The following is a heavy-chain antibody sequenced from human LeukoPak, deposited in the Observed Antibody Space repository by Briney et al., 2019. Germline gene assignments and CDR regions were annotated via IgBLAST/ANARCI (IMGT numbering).Heavy chain of an antibody. Sequence: ASVKVSCKASGYTFTSYGISWVRQAPGQGLEWMGWISAYNGNTNYAQKLQGRVTMTTDTSTSTAYMELRSLRSDDTAVYYCARDLYYYDSSGSNSWGQGTLVTVSS. V-gene: IGHV1-18*01. J-gene: IGHJ4*02. CDR1: GYTFTSYG. CDR2: ISAYNGNT. D-gene: IGHD3-22*01. CDR3: ARDLYYYDSSGSNS.